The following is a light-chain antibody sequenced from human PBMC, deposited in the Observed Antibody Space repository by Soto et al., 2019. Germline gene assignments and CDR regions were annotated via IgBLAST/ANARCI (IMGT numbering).Light chain of an antibody. CDR2: EVS. V-gene: IGLV2-14*01. CDR3: SSYTSSSTLYV. J-gene: IGLJ1*01. CDR1: SSDVGGYNY. Sequence: QSVLTQPASVSGSPGQSITISCTGTSSDVGGYNYVSWYQQHSGKAPKLMIYEVSYRPSGVSNRFSGSKSGNTASLTISGLQAEDEADYYCSSYTSSSTLYVFATGTKLTVL.